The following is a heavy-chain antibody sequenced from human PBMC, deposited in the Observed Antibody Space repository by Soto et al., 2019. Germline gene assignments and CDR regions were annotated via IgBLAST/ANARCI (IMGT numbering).Heavy chain of an antibody. CDR1: GGSISSYY. V-gene: IGHV4-59*01. CDR2: IYNSGST. Sequence: PSETLSLTCTVSGGSISSYYWSWIRQPPGKGLEWIGYIYNSGSTNYNPSLKSRLTISLDTSKNQFSLKLSSVTAADTAVYFCARGPPAAGNYWGQRTLVTVSS. D-gene: IGHD6-13*01. J-gene: IGHJ4*02. CDR3: ARGPPAAGNY.